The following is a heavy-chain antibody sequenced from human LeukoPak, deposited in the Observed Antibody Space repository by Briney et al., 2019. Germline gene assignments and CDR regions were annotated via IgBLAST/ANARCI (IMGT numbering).Heavy chain of an antibody. CDR1: GGSFSGYY. D-gene: IGHD2-2*01. CDR2: INHSGST. V-gene: IGHV4-34*01. J-gene: IGHJ6*04. CDR3: AGIPAAIIQRKYYYYYGMDV. Sequence: PSETLSLTCAVYGGSFSGYYWSWIRQPPGKGLEWIGEINHSGSTNYSPSLKSRVTISVDTSKNQFSLKLSSVTAADTAVYYCAGIPAAIIQRKYYYYYGMDVWGKGTTVTVSS.